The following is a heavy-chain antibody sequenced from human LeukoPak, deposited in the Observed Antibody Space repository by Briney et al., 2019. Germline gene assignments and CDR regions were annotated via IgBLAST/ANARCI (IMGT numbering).Heavy chain of an antibody. V-gene: IGHV4-34*01. D-gene: IGHD1-26*01. J-gene: IGHJ3*02. CDR3: ARDASGWELEKSFAFDI. CDR1: GGSFSGYY. Sequence: SETLSLTCAVYGGSFSGYYWSWIRQPPGKGLEWIGEINHSGSTNYNPSLKSRVTMSVDTSKNQFSLKLSSVTAADTAVYYCARDASGWELEKSFAFDIWGQGTMVTVSS. CDR2: INHSGST.